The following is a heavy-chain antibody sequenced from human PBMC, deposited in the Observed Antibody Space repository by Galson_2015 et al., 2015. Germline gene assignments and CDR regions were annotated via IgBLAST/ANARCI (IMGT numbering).Heavy chain of an antibody. Sequence: SLRLSCAASGFTFSSYAMSWVRQAPGKGLEWISAISASGAGTYYADSVKGRFTISRDNSKNTLYVHMNSLGAEDTAIYYCAIRAGSGSGRYFFDYWG. CDR1: GFTFSSYA. CDR2: ISASGAGT. CDR3: AIRAGSGSGRYFFDY. D-gene: IGHD6-19*01. J-gene: IGHJ4*01. V-gene: IGHV3-23*01.